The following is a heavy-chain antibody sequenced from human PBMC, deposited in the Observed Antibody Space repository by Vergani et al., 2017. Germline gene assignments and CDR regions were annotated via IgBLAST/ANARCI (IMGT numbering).Heavy chain of an antibody. J-gene: IGHJ4*02. CDR2: IYHSGGA. Sequence: QLHLQESGPGLVKPSETLSLTCTVSGGSITSSSYYLGWIRQPPGKGLEWIGNIYHSGGASYNPSLKGRVTISVDTSKNQFSLEVTSVTAADTAIYFCARTESFILRYFHWALWGQGTLVTVSS. CDR1: GGSITSSSYY. V-gene: IGHV4-39*01. CDR3: ARTESFILRYFHWAL. D-gene: IGHD3-9*01.